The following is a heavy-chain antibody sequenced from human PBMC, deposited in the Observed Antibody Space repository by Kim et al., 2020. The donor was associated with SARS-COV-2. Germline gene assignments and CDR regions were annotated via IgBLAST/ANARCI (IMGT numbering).Heavy chain of an antibody. CDR3: TTLLRDFWSGYSYFDY. Sequence: GGSLRLSCAASGFTFSNAWMSWVRQAPGKGLEWVGRIKSKTDGGTTDYAAPVKGRFTISRDDSKNTLYLQMNSLKTEDTAVYYCTTLLRDFWSGYSYFDYWGQGTLVTVSS. V-gene: IGHV3-15*01. CDR2: IKSKTDGGTT. J-gene: IGHJ4*02. CDR1: GFTFSNAW. D-gene: IGHD3-3*01.